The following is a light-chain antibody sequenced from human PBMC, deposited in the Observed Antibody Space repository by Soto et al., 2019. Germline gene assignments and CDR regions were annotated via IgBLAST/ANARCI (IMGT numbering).Light chain of an antibody. J-gene: IGKJ1*01. V-gene: IGKV3-20*01. Sequence: IVLTQSPGTLSLSPGERTTLSCRASQSISRYLAWYQQKPGQGPRLLIYGASSRATGTPDRFSGSGSGKDFTLTINRLEPEDFALYYCQQYGSSPPTFGQGTKVDIK. CDR3: QQYGSSPPT. CDR2: GAS. CDR1: QSISRY.